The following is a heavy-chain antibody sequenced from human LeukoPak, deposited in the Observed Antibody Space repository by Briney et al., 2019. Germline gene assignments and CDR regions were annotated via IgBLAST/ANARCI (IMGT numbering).Heavy chain of an antibody. Sequence: SETLSLTCTVSGDSISTFYWSWIRQPPGKGLEWIGYLYYSGNTNLNPSLKSRVTISVDTSRSQFSLKLSSVTAADTAVYYCARDRSGSGWYDYWGQGTLVTVSS. J-gene: IGHJ4*02. CDR1: GDSISTFY. V-gene: IGHV4-59*12. CDR3: ARDRSGSGWYDY. CDR2: LYYSGNT. D-gene: IGHD6-19*01.